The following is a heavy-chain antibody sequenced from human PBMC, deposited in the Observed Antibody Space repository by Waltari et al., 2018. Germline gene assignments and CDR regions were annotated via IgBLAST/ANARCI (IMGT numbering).Heavy chain of an antibody. Sequence: EVQLVESGGGLVQPGGSLTLSCEAPGFTFRAPWMHWVRQAPGKGLVWVSCIKSDGSGTRYADSVKGRFTISRDNAKNTLFLQMDSLRADDTAVYYCARDGVGAGHDLDYWGQGTLVTVSS. J-gene: IGHJ4*02. CDR2: IKSDGSGT. CDR3: ARDGVGAGHDLDY. CDR1: GFTFRAPW. V-gene: IGHV3-74*01. D-gene: IGHD1-26*01.